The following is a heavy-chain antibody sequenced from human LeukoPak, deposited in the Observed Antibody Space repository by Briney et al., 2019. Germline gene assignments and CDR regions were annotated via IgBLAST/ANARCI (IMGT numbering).Heavy chain of an antibody. CDR2: VSTDGNDK. D-gene: IGHD6-6*01. Sequence: GGSLRLSCAASGFTFSSLGMHWVRQAPGKGLEWVAIVSTDGNDKYYGDSVKGRFTISRDNAKNSLFLQMNTLRAEDTAVYYCARDPYSSTWSYGMDVWGQGTTVTVSS. V-gene: IGHV3-30*03. CDR3: ARDPYSSTWSYGMDV. J-gene: IGHJ6*02. CDR1: GFTFSSLG.